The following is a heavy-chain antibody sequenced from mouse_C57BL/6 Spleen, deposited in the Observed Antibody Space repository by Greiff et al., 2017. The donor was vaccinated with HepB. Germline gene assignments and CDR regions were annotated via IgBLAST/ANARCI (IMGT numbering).Heavy chain of an antibody. CDR2: IYPGNSDT. CDR1: GYTFTSYW. J-gene: IGHJ3*01. Sequence: VQLQQSGTVLARPGASVKMSCKTSGYTFTSYWMHWVKQRPGQGLEWIGAIYPGNSDTSYNQKFKGKAKLTAVTSASTAYMELSSLTNEDSAVYYCTREDLFDVYCFAYWGQGTLVTVSA. V-gene: IGHV1-5*01. CDR3: TREDLFDVYCFAY. D-gene: IGHD2-3*01.